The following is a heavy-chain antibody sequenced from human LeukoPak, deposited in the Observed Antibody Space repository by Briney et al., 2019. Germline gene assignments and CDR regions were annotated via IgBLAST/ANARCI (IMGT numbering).Heavy chain of an antibody. D-gene: IGHD6-6*01. CDR2: ISGDGSVT. CDR1: GFTLRNHW. CDR3: ARYSSSSGGASYYLDY. Sequence: PGGSLRLSCTGSGFTLRNHWMHWVRQVSGKRLVWVSRISGDGSVTNYADSVQGRFTISRNNAENILYLQINNLRSEDTAVYYCARYSSSSGGASYYLDYWGHGTLVTVSS. V-gene: IGHV3-74*01. J-gene: IGHJ4*01.